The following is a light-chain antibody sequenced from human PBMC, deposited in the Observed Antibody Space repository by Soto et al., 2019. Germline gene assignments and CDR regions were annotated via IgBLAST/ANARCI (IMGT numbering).Light chain of an antibody. CDR2: AAS. CDR1: QSISSSY. Sequence: EIVLTQSPGTLSLSPGERATLSCRASQSISSSYLAWYQQKPGQAPRLLIYAASSRATGIPDRFSGRGSGTDFTLTISRLEPEDFAVYYCQQYGKTFGQGTKGEIK. CDR3: QQYGKT. V-gene: IGKV3-20*01. J-gene: IGKJ1*01.